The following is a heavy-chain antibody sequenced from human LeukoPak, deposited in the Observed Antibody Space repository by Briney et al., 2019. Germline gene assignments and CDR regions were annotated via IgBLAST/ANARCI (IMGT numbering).Heavy chain of an antibody. CDR3: ARDQRNDY. Sequence: GGSLRLSCAASGFTFRSYWMHWVRQAPGKGLVWVSHINSDGSNTDYADSVKGRFTISRDNAKNTLYLQMNSLRVEDTAVYYCARDQRNDYWGQGTLVTVSS. CDR2: INSDGSNT. D-gene: IGHD1-14*01. V-gene: IGHV3-74*01. CDR1: GFTFRSYW. J-gene: IGHJ4*02.